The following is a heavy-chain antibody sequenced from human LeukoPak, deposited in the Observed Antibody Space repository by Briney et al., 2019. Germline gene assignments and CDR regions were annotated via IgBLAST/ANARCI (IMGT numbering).Heavy chain of an antibody. V-gene: IGHV4-59*01. CDR2: IYYSGST. J-gene: IGHJ4*02. D-gene: IGHD3-3*01. CDR3: ARTLRSSGYYLDY. CDR1: GGSISNYY. Sequence: KPSETLSLTCTVSGGSISNYYWSWIRQPPGKGLEWIGYIYYSGSTNYNPSLKSRVTISVDTSKNQFSLKLSSVTAADTAVYYCARTLRSSGYYLDYWGQGTLVTVSS.